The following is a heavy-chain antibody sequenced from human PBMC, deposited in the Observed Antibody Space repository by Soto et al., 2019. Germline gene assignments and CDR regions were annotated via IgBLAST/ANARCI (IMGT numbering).Heavy chain of an antibody. CDR3: ARDRTSWVGAANFDY. CDR2: ISSSGSTI. J-gene: IGHJ4*02. V-gene: IGHV3-48*03. CDR1: GFTFSSYE. D-gene: IGHD2-15*01. Sequence: GGSLRLSCAASGFTFSSYEMNWVRQAPGKGLEWVSYISSSGSTIYYADSVKGRFTISRDNAKNSLYLQMNSLRAEDTAVYYCARDRTSWVGAANFDYWGQGTLVTVSS.